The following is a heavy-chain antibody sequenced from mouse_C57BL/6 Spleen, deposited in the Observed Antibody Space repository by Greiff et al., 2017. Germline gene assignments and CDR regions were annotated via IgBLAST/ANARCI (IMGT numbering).Heavy chain of an antibody. CDR2: IYPGDGDT. D-gene: IGHD2-4*01. CDR3: AREDYENYFDY. J-gene: IGHJ2*01. Sequence: QVQLKESGPELVKPGASVKISCKASGYAFSSSWMNWVKQRPGKGLEWIGRIYPGDGDTNYNGKFKGKATLTADKSSSTAYMQLSSLTSEDSAVYFCAREDYENYFDYWGQGTTLTVSS. V-gene: IGHV1-82*01. CDR1: GYAFSSSW.